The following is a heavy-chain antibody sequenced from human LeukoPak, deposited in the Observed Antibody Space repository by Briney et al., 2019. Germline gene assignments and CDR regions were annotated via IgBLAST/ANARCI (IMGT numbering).Heavy chain of an antibody. CDR2: IYPGDSDT. Sequence: GESLKIACKASGYSFTTYWIGWVRQAPGKGLEWMGIIYPGDSDTKYSPSFQGQVTISADKSITTAHLQWSSLKASDTAIYYCARLGYCSSTSCKGGGFDYWGQGTLVTVSS. CDR3: ARLGYCSSTSCKGGGFDY. V-gene: IGHV5-51*01. J-gene: IGHJ4*02. CDR1: GYSFTTYW. D-gene: IGHD2-2*03.